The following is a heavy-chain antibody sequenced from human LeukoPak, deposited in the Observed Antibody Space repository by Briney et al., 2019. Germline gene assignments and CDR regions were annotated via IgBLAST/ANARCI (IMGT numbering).Heavy chain of an antibody. CDR3: ARYDFWWGPQVSRGFDY. D-gene: IGHD3-3*01. CDR1: GYTFTSYG. V-gene: IGHV1-18*01. Sequence: ASVKVSCKASGYTFTSYGISWVRQAPGQGLEWMGWISAYNGNTNYAQKLQGRVTMTTDTSTSTAYMELRSLRSDDTAVYYCARYDFWWGPQVSRGFDYWGQGTLVTVSS. CDR2: ISAYNGNT. J-gene: IGHJ4*02.